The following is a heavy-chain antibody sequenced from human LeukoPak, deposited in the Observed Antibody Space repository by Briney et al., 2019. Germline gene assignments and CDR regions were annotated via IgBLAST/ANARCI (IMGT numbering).Heavy chain of an antibody. J-gene: IGHJ3*02. CDR3: ARADCSSTSCLNAFDI. D-gene: IGHD2-2*01. CDR1: GYTFIGYY. V-gene: IGHV1-2*06. CDR2: INPNSGGT. Sequence: GASVKVSXKASGYTFIGYYMHWVRQAPGQGLEWVGRINPNSGGTNYAQKFQGRVTMTRDTSISTAYMELSRLRSDDTAVYYCARADCSSTSCLNAFDIWGQGTMVTVSS.